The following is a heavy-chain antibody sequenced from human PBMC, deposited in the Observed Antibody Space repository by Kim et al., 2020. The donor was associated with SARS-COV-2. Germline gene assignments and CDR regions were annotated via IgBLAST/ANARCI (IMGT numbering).Heavy chain of an antibody. J-gene: IGHJ4*02. CDR2: INPNTGDT. CDR3: ARDRLAYGKQLYLEF. Sequence: ASVKVSCKGSGYTFDAYYIHWVRLTPGQGPEWMGWINPNTGDTNLAQKFQGRVTLTRDTSINTAYMDLSRLMSDDTAIYFCARDRLAYGKQLYLEFWGQGTLVTVSS. CDR1: GYTFDAYY. D-gene: IGHD3-10*01. V-gene: IGHV1-2*02.